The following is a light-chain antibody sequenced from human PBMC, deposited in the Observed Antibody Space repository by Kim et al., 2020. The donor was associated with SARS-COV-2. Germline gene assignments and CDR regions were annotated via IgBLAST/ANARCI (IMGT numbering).Light chain of an antibody. V-gene: IGKV3-20*01. CDR3: QQYGSSPRT. CDR1: QRVSSSY. Sequence: SPGERPTLSCRASQRVSSSYLAWYQQKPGQAPRLLIYGASSRATGIPDRFSGSGSGTDFTLTISRLEPEDFAVYYCQQYGSSPRTFGQGTKVDIK. J-gene: IGKJ1*01. CDR2: GAS.